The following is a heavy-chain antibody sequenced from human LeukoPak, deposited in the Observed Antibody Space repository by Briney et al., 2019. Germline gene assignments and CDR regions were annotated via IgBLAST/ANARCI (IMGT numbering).Heavy chain of an antibody. Sequence: SGGSLRLSCAASGFTFLSYGMHWVRQAPGKGLEWVAFIRYDGSNKYYADSVKGRFTISRDNSKNTLYLQVNSLRAEDTAVYYCAKGPLTRFDYWGQGTLVTVSS. CDR2: IRYDGSNK. V-gene: IGHV3-30*02. CDR3: AKGPLTRFDY. CDR1: GFTFLSYG. J-gene: IGHJ4*02. D-gene: IGHD4/OR15-4a*01.